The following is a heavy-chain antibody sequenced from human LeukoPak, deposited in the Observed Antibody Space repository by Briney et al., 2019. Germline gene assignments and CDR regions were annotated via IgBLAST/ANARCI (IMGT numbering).Heavy chain of an antibody. J-gene: IGHJ4*02. CDR3: AGESEYYDLWSGYYRYFDY. V-gene: IGHV4-34*01. D-gene: IGHD3-3*01. Sequence: SETLSLTCAVYGGSFSGYYWSWIRQPPGKGLEWIGEINHSGSTNYNPSLKSRVTISVDTSKNQFSLKLSSVTAADTAVYYCAGESEYYDLWSGYYRYFDYWGQGTLVTVSS. CDR2: INHSGST. CDR1: GGSFSGYY.